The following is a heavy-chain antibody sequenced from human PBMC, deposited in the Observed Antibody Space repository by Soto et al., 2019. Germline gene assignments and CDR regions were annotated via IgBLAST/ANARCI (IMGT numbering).Heavy chain of an antibody. CDR1: GDSINNSHW. Sequence: QVQLQESGPGLVQPSGTLSLTCAVSGDSINNSHWWSWVRQTPGKGLEGIGETYHSGTTNYNPSPKTRVTISIDKSKNQFSLKMNSVTAADTAVYYCAREVNSSPARGPNWFDPWGQGTLVTVS. CDR2: TYHSGTT. V-gene: IGHV4-4*02. D-gene: IGHD6-13*01. CDR3: AREVNSSPARGPNWFDP. J-gene: IGHJ5*02.